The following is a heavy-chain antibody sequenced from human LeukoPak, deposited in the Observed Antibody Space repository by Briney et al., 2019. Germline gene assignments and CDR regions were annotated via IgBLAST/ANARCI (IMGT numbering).Heavy chain of an antibody. Sequence: GGSLRHSCAASGFTFSSYAMSWVRQAPGKGLEWVSAISGSGGSTYYADSVKGRFTISRDNSKNTLYLQMNSLGADDTAVYYCAKGNWRYFDYWGQGTLVTVSS. CDR1: GFTFSSYA. CDR2: ISGSGGST. J-gene: IGHJ4*02. V-gene: IGHV3-23*01. CDR3: AKGNWRYFDY. D-gene: IGHD1-1*01.